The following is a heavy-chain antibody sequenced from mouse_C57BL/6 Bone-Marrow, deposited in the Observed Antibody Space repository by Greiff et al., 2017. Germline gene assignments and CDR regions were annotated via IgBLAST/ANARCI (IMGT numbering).Heavy chain of an antibody. D-gene: IGHD5-1*01. Sequence: EVMLVESGGGLVKPGGSLKLSCAASGFTFSSYAMSWVRQTPEKRLEWVATISDGGSYTYYPDNVKGRFTISRDNAKNNLYLQMSHLKSEDTAMYYCARDDRYLWYFDVWGTGTTVTVSS. J-gene: IGHJ1*03. V-gene: IGHV5-4*01. CDR3: ARDDRYLWYFDV. CDR1: GFTFSSYA. CDR2: ISDGGSYT.